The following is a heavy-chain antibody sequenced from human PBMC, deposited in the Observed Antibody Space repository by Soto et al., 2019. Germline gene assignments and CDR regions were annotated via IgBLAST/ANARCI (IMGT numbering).Heavy chain of an antibody. V-gene: IGHV3-30*18. CDR2: ISYDGSNK. CDR1: GFTFSSYG. CDR3: AKDRSGGSLDV. D-gene: IGHD2-15*01. J-gene: IGHJ6*02. Sequence: GGSLRLSCAASGFTFSSYGMHWVRQAPGKGLEWVAVISYDGSNKYYADSVKGRFTISRDNSKNTLYLQMNSLRAEDTAVYYCAKDRSGGSLDVWGQGTTVTVS.